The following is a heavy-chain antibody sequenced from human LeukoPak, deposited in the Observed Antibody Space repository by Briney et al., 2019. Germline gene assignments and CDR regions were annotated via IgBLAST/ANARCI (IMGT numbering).Heavy chain of an antibody. Sequence: PGGSLRLSCASSGFTFDDYGMSWVRQAPGKGLEWVSGINWNGGSTGYADSVKGRFTISRDNAKNSLYLQMNSLRAEDTALYYCASITIFGVASLWGQGTLVTVSS. CDR1: GFTFDDYG. V-gene: IGHV3-20*04. CDR2: INWNGGST. D-gene: IGHD3-3*01. CDR3: ASITIFGVASL. J-gene: IGHJ4*02.